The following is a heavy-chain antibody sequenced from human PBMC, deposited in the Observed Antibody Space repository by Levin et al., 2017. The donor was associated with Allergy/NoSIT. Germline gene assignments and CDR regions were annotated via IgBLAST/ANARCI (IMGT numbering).Heavy chain of an antibody. CDR1: GFTFSSYS. D-gene: IGHD3-9*01. J-gene: IGHJ4*02. CDR2: ISSSSSYI. Sequence: GGSLRLSCAASGFTFSSYSMNWVRQAPGKGLEWVSSISSSSSYIYYADSVKGRFTISRDNAKNSLYLQMNSLRAEDTAVYYCETEPVYDDSVTSYRTRGLYVYWGQGTLVTVSA. CDR3: ETEPVYDDSVTSYRTRGLYVY. V-gene: IGHV3-21*01.